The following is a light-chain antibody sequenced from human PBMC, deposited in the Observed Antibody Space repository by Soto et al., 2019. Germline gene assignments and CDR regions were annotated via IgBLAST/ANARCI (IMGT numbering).Light chain of an antibody. V-gene: IGKV1-27*01. CDR1: QGISYF. J-gene: IGKJ1*01. CDR3: HKYNSAPWT. CDR2: AAS. Sequence: DIPMTQSPSSLSASVGDRVTITCRASQGISYFFAWYQQKPGKVPQLLIYAASTLQSGVPSRFSGSGSGTEFTLTISSLQPEDVATYYCHKYNSAPWTFGQGTKVEIK.